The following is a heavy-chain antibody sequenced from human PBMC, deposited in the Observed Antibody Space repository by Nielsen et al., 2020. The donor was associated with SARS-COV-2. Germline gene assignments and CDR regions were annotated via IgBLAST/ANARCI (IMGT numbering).Heavy chain of an antibody. Sequence: GESLKISCAASGLSVSNNFMMWVRRAPGKGPEWVAIFYIGNRIEYADSVRGRFTISRDNSKNTLYLQMNSLRAEDTAVYYCAREGGRKFFDYWGQGTLVTVSS. CDR2: FYIGNRI. D-gene: IGHD1-1*01. J-gene: IGHJ4*02. CDR1: GLSVSNNF. CDR3: AREGGRKFFDY. V-gene: IGHV3-53*05.